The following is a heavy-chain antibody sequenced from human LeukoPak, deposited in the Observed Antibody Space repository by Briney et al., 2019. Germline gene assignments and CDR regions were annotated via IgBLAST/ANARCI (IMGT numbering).Heavy chain of an antibody. D-gene: IGHD5-18*01. CDR2: IFGSGGSP. CDR3: GKTTVGYSSGQKPAWPVDY. CDR1: GFAFGSHA. J-gene: IGHJ4*02. Sequence: GGSLRLSCEASGFAFGSHAMYWVRQAPGKGLEWVAGIFGSGGSPHYADPVKGRFTISRDNSRNTVYLQINSLRAEDTAVYYCGKTTVGYSSGQKPAWPVDYWGQGTLVTVSS. V-gene: IGHV3-23*01.